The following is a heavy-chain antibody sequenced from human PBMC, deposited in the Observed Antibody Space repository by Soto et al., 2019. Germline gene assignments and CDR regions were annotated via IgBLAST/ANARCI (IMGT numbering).Heavy chain of an antibody. J-gene: IGHJ4*01. Sequence: QVQLVQSGAEVKKPGSSVKVSCKASGGTFSSYAISWVRQAPGQGLEWMGGIIPIFGTANYAQKFQGRVRNTPDHSTQRAYMELSILRTEHTAAYGRARVEDCGDYGYVDHRGQGTLV. CDR3: ARVEDCGDYGYVDH. CDR1: GGTFSSYA. V-gene: IGHV1-69*01. D-gene: IGHD4-17*01. CDR2: IIPIFGTA.